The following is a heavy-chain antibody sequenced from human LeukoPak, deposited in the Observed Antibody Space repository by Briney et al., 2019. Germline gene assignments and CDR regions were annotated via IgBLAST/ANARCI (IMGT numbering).Heavy chain of an antibody. Sequence: GGSLRLSCAASGFTVSSNYMSWVRQAPGKGLEWVANIKQDGSEKYYVDSVKGRFTISRDNAKNSLYLQMNSLRAEDTVVYYCARADYYDTPTFDYWGQGTLVTVSS. J-gene: IGHJ4*02. D-gene: IGHD3-22*01. CDR1: GFTVSSNY. CDR2: IKQDGSEK. V-gene: IGHV3-7*01. CDR3: ARADYYDTPTFDY.